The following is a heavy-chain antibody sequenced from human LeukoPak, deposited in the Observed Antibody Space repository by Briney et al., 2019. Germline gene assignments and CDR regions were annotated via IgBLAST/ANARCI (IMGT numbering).Heavy chain of an antibody. CDR2: IIPIFGTA. V-gene: IGHV1-69*05. Sequence: SVKVSCKASGGTFSSYAISWVRQAPGQGLEWMGGIIPIFGTANYAQKFQGRVTITTDESTSTAYMELSSLSSEDTAVYYCASTPYDFWSGFEGPPHFDPWGQGTLVTVSS. D-gene: IGHD3-3*01. CDR3: ASTPYDFWSGFEGPPHFDP. CDR1: GGTFSSYA. J-gene: IGHJ5*02.